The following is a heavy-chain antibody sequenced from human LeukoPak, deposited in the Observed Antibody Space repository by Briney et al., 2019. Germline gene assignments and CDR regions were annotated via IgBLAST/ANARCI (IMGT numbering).Heavy chain of an antibody. CDR1: GFTFSNYA. V-gene: IGHV3-23*01. CDR3: AKWGDYDVLTGYYDSDY. J-gene: IGHJ4*02. Sequence: GASLRLSCAASGFTFSNYAMSWVRQAPGKGLEWVSAVSGRDTSTYYTDSVKGRFTISRDNSKNTLYLQMNSLSAEDTAIYYCAKWGDYDVLTGYYDSDYWGQGTLVSVSS. D-gene: IGHD3-9*01. CDR2: VSGRDTST.